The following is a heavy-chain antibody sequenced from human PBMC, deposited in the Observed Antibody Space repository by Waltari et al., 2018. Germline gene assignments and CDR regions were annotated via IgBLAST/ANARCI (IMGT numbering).Heavy chain of an antibody. D-gene: IGHD6-13*01. CDR1: GGSISSHY. CDR2: IYYSGST. J-gene: IGHJ6*02. CDR3: ARDHGGSWYPNYYYGMDV. V-gene: IGHV4-59*11. Sequence: QVQLQESGPGLVKPSETLSLTCTVSGGSISSHYWSWIRQPPGKGLEWIGYIYYSGSTNYNPSLKSRVTISVDTSKNQFSLKLSSVTAADTAVYYCARDHGGSWYPNYYYGMDVWGQGTTVTVSS.